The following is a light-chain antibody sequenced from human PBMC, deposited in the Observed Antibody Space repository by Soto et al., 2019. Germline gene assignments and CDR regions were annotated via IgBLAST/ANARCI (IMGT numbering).Light chain of an antibody. J-gene: IGKJ5*01. V-gene: IGKV3-11*01. CDR2: VAS. CDR1: QSVRGH. CDR3: QQRSDWPPIT. Sequence: DTVLTQSPAALSLSPGETATLSCRASQSVRGHLAWYQHKPGQAPRLLIYVASYRATGVPLRFSGSGSGTDFTLTISSLESGDSATYYCQQRSDWPPITFGQGTRLEIK.